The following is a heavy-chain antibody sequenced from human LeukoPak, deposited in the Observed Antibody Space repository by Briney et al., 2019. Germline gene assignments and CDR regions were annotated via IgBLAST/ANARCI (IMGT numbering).Heavy chain of an antibody. Sequence: ASVKVSCKASGYTFTSYGISWVRQAPGQGLEWMGWISAYNGNTNYAQKLQGRVTMTTETSTSTAYMALRSLRSDATAVYCCATATHCSSTSCPYAFDIWGQGTMVTVSS. D-gene: IGHD2-2*01. CDR2: ISAYNGNT. CDR1: GYTFTSYG. CDR3: ATATHCSSTSCPYAFDI. V-gene: IGHV1-18*01. J-gene: IGHJ3*02.